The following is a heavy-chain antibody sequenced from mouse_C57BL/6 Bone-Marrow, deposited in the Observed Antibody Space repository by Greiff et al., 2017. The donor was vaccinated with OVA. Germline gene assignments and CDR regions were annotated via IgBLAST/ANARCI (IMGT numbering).Heavy chain of an antibody. CDR3: VRHPVVEGYAMDY. Sequence: VQLKESGGGLVQPKGSLKLSCAASGFSFNTYAMNWVRQAPGKGLEWVARIRSKSNNYATYYADSVKDRFTISRDDSESMLYLQMNNLKTEDTAMYYCVRHPVVEGYAMDYWGQGTSVTVSS. CDR1: GFSFNTYA. J-gene: IGHJ4*01. D-gene: IGHD1-1*01. CDR2: IRSKSNNYAT. V-gene: IGHV10-1*01.